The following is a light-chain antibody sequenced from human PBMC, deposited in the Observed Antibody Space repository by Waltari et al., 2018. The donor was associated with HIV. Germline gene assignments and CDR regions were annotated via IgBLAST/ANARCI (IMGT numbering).Light chain of an antibody. V-gene: IGLV1-40*01. CDR3: QSFDSSLGGLV. J-gene: IGLJ3*02. CDR1: NSNIGAGYD. Sequence: QSVLTQPPSVSGAPGQRVTISCTGSNSNIGAGYDVHWYQQLPGAAPKVLIFGFRYRPSGVPDRFSGSKSGSSASLAITGLQAEDEADYYCQSFDSSLGGLVFGGGTKLTVL. CDR2: GFR.